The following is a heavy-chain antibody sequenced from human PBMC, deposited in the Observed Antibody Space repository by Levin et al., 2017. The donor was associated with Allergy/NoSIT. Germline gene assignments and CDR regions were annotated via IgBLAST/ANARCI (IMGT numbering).Heavy chain of an antibody. CDR2: ISYDGSNK. J-gene: IGHJ3*02. Sequence: GGSLRLSCAASGFTFSSYAMHWVRQAPGKGLEWVAVISYDGSNKYYADSVKGRFTISRDNSKNTLYLQMNSLRAEDTAVYYCARDPTEYDSSGYFHDAFDIWGQGTMVTVSS. D-gene: IGHD3-22*01. CDR1: GFTFSSYA. V-gene: IGHV3-30-3*01. CDR3: ARDPTEYDSSGYFHDAFDI.